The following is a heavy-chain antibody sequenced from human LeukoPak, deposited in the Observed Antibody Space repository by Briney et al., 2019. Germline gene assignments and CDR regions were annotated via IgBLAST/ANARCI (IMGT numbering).Heavy chain of an antibody. CDR1: RYTFTSYY. CDR2: INTSGGST. CDR3: ARSQGGNTLWFDP. J-gene: IGHJ5*02. D-gene: IGHD4-23*01. Sequence: GASVKVSCKASRYTFTSYYMHWVRQAPGQGLEWMGIINTSGGSTTYAQKFQGRVSMTRDTSTSTVYLEVSSPRTEEAGVYYCARSQGGNTLWFDPWGQGTLVTVSS. V-gene: IGHV1-46*01.